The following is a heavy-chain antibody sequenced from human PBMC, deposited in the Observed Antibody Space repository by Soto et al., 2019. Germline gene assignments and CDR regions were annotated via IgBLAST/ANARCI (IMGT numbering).Heavy chain of an antibody. Sequence: PSETLSLTCSVSGGSISSYYWSCIRQPPGKGLEWIGYVYYSASISYNPSLRSRVTISVDTSKNQFSLTLNSVTAADTAVYYCARHVRTSYTFYFDYWGPGTLVTVSS. J-gene: IGHJ4*02. CDR3: ARHVRTSYTFYFDY. V-gene: IGHV4-59*08. CDR2: VYYSASI. CDR1: GGSISSYY. D-gene: IGHD6-6*01.